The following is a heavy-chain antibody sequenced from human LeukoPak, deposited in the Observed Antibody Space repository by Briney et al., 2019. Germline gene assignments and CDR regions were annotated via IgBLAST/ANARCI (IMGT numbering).Heavy chain of an antibody. CDR1: GYTFTTYG. D-gene: IGHD2-15*01. Sequence: ASVKVSCKTSGYTFTTYGITWVRQAPGQGLEWMGWISAYNGNTNYAQKLQGRVTVTTDTSTSTAYMELRSLRSDDTAVYYCARVRDCSGGSCTPHWFDPWGQGTLATVSS. CDR2: ISAYNGNT. J-gene: IGHJ5*02. CDR3: ARVRDCSGGSCTPHWFDP. V-gene: IGHV1-18*01.